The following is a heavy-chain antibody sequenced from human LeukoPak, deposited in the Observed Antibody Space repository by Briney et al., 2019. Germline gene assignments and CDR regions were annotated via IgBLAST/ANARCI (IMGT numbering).Heavy chain of an antibody. CDR1: GGFISTYY. J-gene: IGHJ6*03. CDR2: FYTSGSI. D-gene: IGHD3-16*01. Sequence: SETLSLTCTVSGGFISTYYWSWIRQPAGKGLEWIGRFYTSGSINYNPSLKSRVTMSVDTSKTQFSLKLTSVTAADTAVYYCVRDRRGTDYYYYMDVWGKGTTVTVPS. V-gene: IGHV4-4*07. CDR3: VRDRRGTDYYYYMDV.